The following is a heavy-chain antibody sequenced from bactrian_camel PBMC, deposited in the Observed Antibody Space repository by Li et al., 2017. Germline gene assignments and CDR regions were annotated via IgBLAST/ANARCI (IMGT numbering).Heavy chain of an antibody. CDR1: AYIFSRCA. CDR2: IKTDGTT. Sequence: HVQLVESGGDLVQPGGSLKLSCAASAYIFSRCAMGWYRQAPGKDRERVSAIKTDGTTNYADSVKGRFTISQDHAKNVLYLQMNSLKAEDTAVYYCTAVSGYWGQGTQVTVS. J-gene: IGHJ6*01. CDR3: TAVSGY. V-gene: IGHV3S53*01.